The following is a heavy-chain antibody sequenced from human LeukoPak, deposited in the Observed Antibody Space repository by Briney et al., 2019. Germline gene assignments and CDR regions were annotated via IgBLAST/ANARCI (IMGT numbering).Heavy chain of an antibody. V-gene: IGHV1-69*05. CDR2: IIPIFGTA. CDR1: GGTFSRYA. Sequence: SVKVSCKASGGTFSRYALSWVRQAPGQGLEWMGGIIPIFGTANYAQKFQGRVTITTDESTSTAYMELSSLRSEDTAVYYCARDRNCGGDCHYFDYWGQGTLVTVSS. D-gene: IGHD2-21*02. CDR3: ARDRNCGGDCHYFDY. J-gene: IGHJ4*02.